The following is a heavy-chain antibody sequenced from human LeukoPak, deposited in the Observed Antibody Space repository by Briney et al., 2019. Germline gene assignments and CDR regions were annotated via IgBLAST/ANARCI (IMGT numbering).Heavy chain of an antibody. Sequence: GGSLRLSCAASGFTFSDYSMNWVRQAPGKGLEWVSSISSSSAYIYYADSVKGRFNISRDNAKNSLYLQMNSLRADDTAVYYCAKDLVVGALDYWGQGTLVTVSS. CDR1: GFTFSDYS. J-gene: IGHJ4*02. CDR3: AKDLVVGALDY. V-gene: IGHV3-21*04. D-gene: IGHD1-26*01. CDR2: ISSSSAYI.